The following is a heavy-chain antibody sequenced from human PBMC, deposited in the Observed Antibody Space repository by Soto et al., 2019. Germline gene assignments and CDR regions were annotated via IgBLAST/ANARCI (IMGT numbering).Heavy chain of an antibody. CDR3: ATDRSYDILTGPDAFDI. CDR2: IIPIFGTA. D-gene: IGHD3-9*01. Sequence: ASVKVSCKASGGTFSSYAISWVRQAPGQGLEWMGGIIPIFGTANYAQKFQGRVTITADESTSTAYMELSSLRSEDTAVYYCATDRSYDILTGPDAFDIWGQGTMVTVS. V-gene: IGHV1-69*13. CDR1: GGTFSSYA. J-gene: IGHJ3*02.